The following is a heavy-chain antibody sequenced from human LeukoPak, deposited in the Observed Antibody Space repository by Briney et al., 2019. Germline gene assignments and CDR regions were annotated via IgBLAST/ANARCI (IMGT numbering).Heavy chain of an antibody. V-gene: IGHV4-59*08. CDR3: ARHFGYSSSWYVY. J-gene: IGHJ4*02. Sequence: PSETLSLTCTVSGGSISSYYWSWIRQPPGKGLEWIGYIYYSGSTNYNPSLKSRVTISVDTSKNQFSLKLSSVTAADTAVYYCARHFGYSSSWYVYWGQGTLVTVSS. D-gene: IGHD6-13*01. CDR2: IYYSGST. CDR1: GGSISSYY.